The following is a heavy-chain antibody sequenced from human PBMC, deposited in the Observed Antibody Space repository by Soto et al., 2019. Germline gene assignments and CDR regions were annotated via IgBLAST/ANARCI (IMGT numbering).Heavy chain of an antibody. J-gene: IGHJ6*02. CDR2: ISGSGGST. CDR3: AKVRSPYYYYAMDV. V-gene: IGHV3-23*01. Sequence: PGGSLILSCAASGFAFSSFAMTWARQAPGKGPEWVSLISGSGGSTYSADSVKGRFTISRDNSKNTLFLQMGSLRAEDTAIYYCAKVRSPYYYYAMDVWGQGTTVTVSS. CDR1: GFAFSSFA. D-gene: IGHD3-10*01.